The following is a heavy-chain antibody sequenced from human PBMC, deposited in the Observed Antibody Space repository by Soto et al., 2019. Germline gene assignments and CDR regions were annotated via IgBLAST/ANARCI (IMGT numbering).Heavy chain of an antibody. Sequence: GGSLRLSCAASGFTFSSYGMHWVRQAPGKGLEWVAVIWYDGSNKYYADSVKGRLTISRDNSKNTLYLQMNSLRAEDTAVYYCARAGADKEELLWFGELPTPGYMDVWGKGTTVTVSS. CDR1: GFTFSSYG. CDR3: ARAGADKEELLWFGELPTPGYMDV. D-gene: IGHD3-10*01. V-gene: IGHV3-33*01. CDR2: IWYDGSNK. J-gene: IGHJ6*03.